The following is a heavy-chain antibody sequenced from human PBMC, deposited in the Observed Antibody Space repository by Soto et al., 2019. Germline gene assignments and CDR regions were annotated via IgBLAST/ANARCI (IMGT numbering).Heavy chain of an antibody. J-gene: IGHJ4*02. D-gene: IGHD3-3*01. CDR3: NSYPDFWGGHTPL. CDR2: VKSKADGGTA. CDR1: GFSITNTW. Sequence: EVQLVESGGGLVQPGGSLRLSCAASGFSITNTWMHWVRQAPGKGLEWVGRVKSKADGGTADYAAPVKGRFTVSRDDSKNTQYLQMNSLKMEATAVYYWNSYPDFWGGHTPLWGQGTLVTVSS. V-gene: IGHV3-15*07.